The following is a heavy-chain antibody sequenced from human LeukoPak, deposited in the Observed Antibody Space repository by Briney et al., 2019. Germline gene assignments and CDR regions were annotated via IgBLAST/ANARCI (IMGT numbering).Heavy chain of an antibody. D-gene: IGHD5-24*01. Sequence: SVKVSCKASGGTFSSYAISWVRQAPGQGLEWMGGIIPIFGTANYAQKFQGRVTITADESTSTAYMELSSLRSEDTAVYYCARDRYGDGFAHFDYWGQGALVTVSS. CDR2: IIPIFGTA. V-gene: IGHV1-69*13. CDR3: ARDRYGDGFAHFDY. CDR1: GGTFSSYA. J-gene: IGHJ4*02.